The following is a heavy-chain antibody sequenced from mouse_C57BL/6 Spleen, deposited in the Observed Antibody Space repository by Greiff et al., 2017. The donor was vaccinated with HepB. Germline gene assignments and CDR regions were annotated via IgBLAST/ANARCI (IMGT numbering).Heavy chain of an antibody. CDR3: ASTVLRYFDY. D-gene: IGHD1-1*01. CDR2: IYPGSGNT. Sequence: QVQLQQSGAELVRPGASVKLSCKASGYTFTDYYINWVKQRPGQGLEWIARIYPGSGNTYYNEKFKGKATLTAEKSSSTAYMQLSSLTSEDSAVYFCASTVLRYFDYWGQGTTLTVSS. V-gene: IGHV1-76*01. CDR1: GYTFTDYY. J-gene: IGHJ2*01.